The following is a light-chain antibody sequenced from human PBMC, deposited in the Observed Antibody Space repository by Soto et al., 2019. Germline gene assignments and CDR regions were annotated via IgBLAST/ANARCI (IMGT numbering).Light chain of an antibody. CDR1: SSDVGSYNR. CDR3: CSYTTRTTYV. V-gene: IGLV2-18*02. J-gene: IGLJ1*01. Sequence: QSVLTQPASVSGSPGQSITVSCTGTSSDVGSYNRVSWYQQPPGTAPKLIIYAVSNRPLGVPDRFFGSKSGNTASLTISGLQAEDEADYYCCSYTTRTTYVFGTGTKVTVL. CDR2: AVS.